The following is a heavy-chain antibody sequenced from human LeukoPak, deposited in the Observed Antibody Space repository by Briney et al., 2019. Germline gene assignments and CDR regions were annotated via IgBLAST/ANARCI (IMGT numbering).Heavy chain of an antibody. V-gene: IGHV4-59*01. D-gene: IGHD2-15*01. CDR1: GGSLSNSY. J-gene: IGHJ6*03. Sequence: SETLSLTCAVSGGSLSNSYWSWIRQPPGKGLEWIGYISNSGSTGYNASLKSRVTISADTSKKQVSLKLTSVTAADTAVYYCARTPMTKPFYYFYYMDVWGKGATVTVSS. CDR2: ISNSGST. CDR3: ARTPMTKPFYYFYYMDV.